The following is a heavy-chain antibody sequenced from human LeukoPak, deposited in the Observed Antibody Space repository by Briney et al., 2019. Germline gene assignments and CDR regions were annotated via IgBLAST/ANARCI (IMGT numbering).Heavy chain of an antibody. CDR1: GYSFTDYW. CDR3: ARRYDNTGYYVY. D-gene: IGHD3-22*01. CDR2: IHPGDSDT. J-gene: IGHJ4*02. V-gene: IGHV5-51*01. Sequence: GESLKISCKGSGYSFTDYWIAWVRQLPGEGLEWMGIIHPGDSDTRYSPSFQGQVTISADKSISTAYLQWSSLKASDTAMYYCARRYDNTGYYVYWGQGTPVTVSS.